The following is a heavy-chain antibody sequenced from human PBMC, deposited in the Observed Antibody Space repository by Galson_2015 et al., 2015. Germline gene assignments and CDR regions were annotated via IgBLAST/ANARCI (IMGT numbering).Heavy chain of an antibody. CDR2: IYYSGST. CDR3: ARVFALGYCSSTSCHRGSFDY. D-gene: IGHD2-2*01. J-gene: IGHJ4*02. CDR1: GGSISSYY. Sequence: LSLTCTVSGGSISSYYWSWIRQPPGKGLEWIGYIYYSGSTNYNPSLKSRVTISVDTSKNQFSLKLSSVTAADTAVYYCARVFALGYCSSTSCHRGSFDYWGQGTLVTVSS. V-gene: IGHV4-59*12.